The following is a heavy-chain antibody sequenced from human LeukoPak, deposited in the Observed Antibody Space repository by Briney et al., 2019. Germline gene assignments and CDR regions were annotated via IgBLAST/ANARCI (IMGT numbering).Heavy chain of an antibody. D-gene: IGHD1-1*01. CDR1: GGSISSYY. CDR3: ARRQGKLERRFDY. Sequence: SETLSLTCTVSGGSISSYYWGWIRQPPGKGLEWIGSIYYSGSTYYNPSLKSRVTISVDTSKNQFSLKLSSVTAADTAVYYCARRQGKLERRFDYWGQGTLVTVSS. V-gene: IGHV4-39*01. J-gene: IGHJ4*02. CDR2: IYYSGST.